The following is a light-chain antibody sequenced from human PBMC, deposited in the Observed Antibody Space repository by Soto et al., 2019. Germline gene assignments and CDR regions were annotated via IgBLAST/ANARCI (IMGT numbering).Light chain of an antibody. CDR1: QSVTSSY. CDR3: HQYGHSPQT. Sequence: EIVLTQSPGTLSLSPGERATLSCRASQSVTSSYLAWYQQKPGQAPRLLIYAASSRATGIPDRFSGSGSGTDFTLIISRLEPEDFAVYYCHQYGHSPQTFGQGTQVEIK. J-gene: IGKJ1*01. V-gene: IGKV3-20*01. CDR2: AAS.